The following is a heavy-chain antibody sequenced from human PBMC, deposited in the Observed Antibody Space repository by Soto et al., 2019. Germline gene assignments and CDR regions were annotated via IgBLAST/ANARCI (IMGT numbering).Heavy chain of an antibody. Sequence: SQTLSRTCAICGDRDSSNRAAWNWKRPSPSRGLEWLGRTYYRSKWYNDYAVSVKSRITINPDTSKNQFSLQLNSVTPEDTAVYYCARDWQQLLLFDIWGQGTMVTVSS. D-gene: IGHD6-13*01. J-gene: IGHJ3*02. CDR3: ARDWQQLLLFDI. CDR2: TYYRSKWYN. CDR1: GDRDSSNRAA. V-gene: IGHV6-1*01.